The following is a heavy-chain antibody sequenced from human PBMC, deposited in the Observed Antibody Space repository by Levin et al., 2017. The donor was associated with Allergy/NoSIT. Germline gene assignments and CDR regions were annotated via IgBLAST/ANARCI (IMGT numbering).Heavy chain of an antibody. J-gene: IGHJ6*02. D-gene: IGHD2-2*01. CDR3: FFVVVVPAATPPLGYYYYGMDV. CDR2: IGTAGDT. V-gene: IGHV3-13*01. CDR1: GFTFSSYD. Sequence: GGSLRLSCAASGFTFSSYDMHWVRQAPGKGLEWVSAIGTAGDTYYPGSVKGRFTISRENATNSLYLQMNCLRAGDTAVYPPFFVVVVPAATPPLGYYYYGMDVWGQGTTVTVSS.